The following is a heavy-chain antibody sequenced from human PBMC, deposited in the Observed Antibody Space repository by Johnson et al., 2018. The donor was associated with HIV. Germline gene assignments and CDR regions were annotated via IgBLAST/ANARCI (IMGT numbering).Heavy chain of an antibody. CDR2: ISNDGSNK. CDR3: AKDLFTEREDDVFDI. CDR1: GFDFGAYG. D-gene: IGHD1-26*01. V-gene: IGHV3-30*19. J-gene: IGHJ3*02. Sequence: QVQLVESGGGVVQPGGSLRLSCAASGFDFGAYGMHWVRQAPGKGLEWVTFISNDGSNKYYADSVRGRFTISRDNSKNTLHLQMNSLRAEDTALYYCAKDLFTEREDDVFDIWGQGTTVTVSS.